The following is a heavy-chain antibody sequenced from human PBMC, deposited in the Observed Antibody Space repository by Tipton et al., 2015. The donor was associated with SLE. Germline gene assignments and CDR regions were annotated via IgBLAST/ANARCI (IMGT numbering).Heavy chain of an antibody. CDR1: DDSISGYY. CDR3: ARQLGWGDPFAFDY. D-gene: IGHD2-21*02. Sequence: TLSLTCTVSDDSISGYYWSWIRQPPGKGLEWIGYIGHSGSTNYNPSLNSRVTMSIDTSKNQFSLKLTSVTAADPAVYYCARQLGWGDPFAFDYWGQGTLVTVSP. J-gene: IGHJ4*02. V-gene: IGHV4-59*08. CDR2: IGHSGST.